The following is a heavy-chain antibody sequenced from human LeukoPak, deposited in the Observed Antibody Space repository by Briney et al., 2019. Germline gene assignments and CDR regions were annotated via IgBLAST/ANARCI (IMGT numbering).Heavy chain of an antibody. D-gene: IGHD2-8*01. Sequence: GGPVTLSCVASGFTSSSFCMRWGPRPRGEGVEVVANIKKDESEKEYVHSEKGRFIIVRDNATISVYLQMNSLRAQDTSVYYCATFVGVVLGRLLLWGKGNTVIVSS. CDR3: ATFVGVVLGRLLL. CDR2: IKKDESEK. CDR1: GFTSSSFC. J-gene: IGHJ6*04. V-gene: IGHV3-7*01.